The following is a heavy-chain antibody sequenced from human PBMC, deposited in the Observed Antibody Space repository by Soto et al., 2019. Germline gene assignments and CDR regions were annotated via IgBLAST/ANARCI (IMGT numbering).Heavy chain of an antibody. D-gene: IGHD3-22*01. CDR1: GGSISSSGYY. Sequence: SLTCTVAGGSISSSGYYWGWIRQPPGKGLEWIGSSYYSGSTYYNPSLKSRVTISVDTSKNQFSLKLSSVTAADTAAYYCAVVVITQGSCNYWDQVTRSTFST. CDR3: AVVVITQGSCNY. CDR2: SYYSGST. V-gene: IGHV4-39*01. J-gene: IGHJ4*02.